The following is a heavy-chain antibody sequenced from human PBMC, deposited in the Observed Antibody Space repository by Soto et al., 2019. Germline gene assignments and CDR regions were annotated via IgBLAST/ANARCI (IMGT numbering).Heavy chain of an antibody. CDR2: FDPEDGET. Sequence: ASVKVSCKVSGYTLTELSMHWVRQAPGKGLEWMGGFDPEDGETIYAQKFQGRVTMTEDTSTDTAYMELSSLRSEDTAVYYCATALPRGDILTAYYISSLAFDIWGQGTMVTV. CDR3: ATALPRGDILTAYYISSLAFDI. D-gene: IGHD3-9*01. V-gene: IGHV1-24*01. J-gene: IGHJ3*02. CDR1: GYTLTELS.